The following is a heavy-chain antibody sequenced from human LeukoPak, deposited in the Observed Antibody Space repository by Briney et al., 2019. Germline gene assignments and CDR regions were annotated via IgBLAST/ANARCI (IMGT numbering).Heavy chain of an antibody. V-gene: IGHV3-9*01. J-gene: IGHJ6*03. Sequence: GGSLRLSCAASGFTFDDYAMHWVRQAPGKGLEWVSGISWNSGSIGYADSVKGRFTISRDNAKNSLYLQMNSLRAEDTAVYYCARVGTPMVTIVAPYYMDVWGKGNTVTVSS. CDR3: ARVGTPMVTIVAPYYMDV. D-gene: IGHD5-18*01. CDR2: ISWNSGSI. CDR1: GFTFDDYA.